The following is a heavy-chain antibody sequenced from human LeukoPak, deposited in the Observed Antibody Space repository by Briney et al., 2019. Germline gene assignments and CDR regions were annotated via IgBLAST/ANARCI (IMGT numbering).Heavy chain of an antibody. CDR1: GFTFSSYA. Sequence: GGSLRLSCAASGFTFSSYAMSWVRQAPRKGLEWVSAISGSGGSTYYADSVKGRFTISRDNSKNTLYLQMNSLRAEDTAVYYCAKDVSSSWDNLFDPWGQGTLVTVSS. CDR3: AKDVSSSWDNLFDP. CDR2: ISGSGGST. D-gene: IGHD6-13*01. J-gene: IGHJ5*02. V-gene: IGHV3-23*01.